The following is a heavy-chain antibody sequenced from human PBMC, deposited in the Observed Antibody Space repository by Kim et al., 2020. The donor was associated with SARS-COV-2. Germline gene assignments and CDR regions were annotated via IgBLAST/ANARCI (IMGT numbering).Heavy chain of an antibody. V-gene: IGHV3-23*03. CDR3: AKASGSGTYASDT. CDR1: GFIFSSFA. Sequence: GGSLRLSCAASGFIFSSFAMSWVRQAPGKGLEWVALIDNGGTSTFYAYSVKGRCTISRDNSKNTVYLQMNTLRAEDPAFYYCAKASGSGTYASDTSGQG. D-gene: IGHD3-10*01. J-gene: IGHJ3*02. CDR2: IDNGGTST.